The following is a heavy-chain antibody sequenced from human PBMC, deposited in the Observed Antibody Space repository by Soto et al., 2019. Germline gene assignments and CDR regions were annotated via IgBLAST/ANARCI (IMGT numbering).Heavy chain of an antibody. CDR2: INHTGVT. CDR3: ATRITVFGLLIPPFDP. CDR1: GGSVNGYY. Sequence: SETLSLTCAVYGGSVNGYYWNWIRQPPGKGLEWIGEINHTGVTHYNPSLKSRVTMSVDTSKNQFSLRLSSVTAADTAIYYCATRITVFGLLIPPFDPWGQGTQVTVSS. J-gene: IGHJ5*02. D-gene: IGHD3-3*01. V-gene: IGHV4-34*01.